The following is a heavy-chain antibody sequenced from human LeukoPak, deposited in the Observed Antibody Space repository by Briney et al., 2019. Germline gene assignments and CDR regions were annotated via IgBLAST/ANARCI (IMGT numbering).Heavy chain of an antibody. Sequence: VASVKVSCKASGYTSTSYDINWVRQATGQGLEWMGWMNPNSGNTGYAQKFQGRVTMTRNTSISTAYMELSSLRSEDTAVYYCARGPPNTYYYDSSGAEFDYWGQGTLVTVSS. J-gene: IGHJ4*02. D-gene: IGHD3-22*01. CDR2: MNPNSGNT. CDR3: ARGPPNTYYYDSSGAEFDY. CDR1: GYTSTSYD. V-gene: IGHV1-8*01.